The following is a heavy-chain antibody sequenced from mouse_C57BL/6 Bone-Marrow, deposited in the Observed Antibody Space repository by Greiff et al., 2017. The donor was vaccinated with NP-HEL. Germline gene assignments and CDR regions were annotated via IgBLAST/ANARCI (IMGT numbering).Heavy chain of an antibody. J-gene: IGHJ4*01. CDR3: ARGLLWLRRRDYYAMDY. CDR1: GYTFTSYW. D-gene: IGHD2-2*01. CDR2: IHPNSGST. V-gene: IGHV1-64*01. Sequence: VQLQQPGAELVKPGASVKLSCKASGYTFTSYWMHWVKQRPGQGLEWIGMIHPNSGSTNYNEKFKSKATLTVDKSSITAYMQLSSLTSEDSAVYYCARGLLWLRRRDYYAMDYWGQGTSVTVSS.